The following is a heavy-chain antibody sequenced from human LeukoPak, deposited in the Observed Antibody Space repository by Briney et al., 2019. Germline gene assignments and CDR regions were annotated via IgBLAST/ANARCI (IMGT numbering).Heavy chain of an antibody. V-gene: IGHV3-30*02. CDR1: GFTFSTSG. CDR3: AIHRGYTSSFDY. J-gene: IGHJ4*02. Sequence: GGSLRLSCAASGFTFSTSGMHWVRQAPGKGLEWVAFIRFDGSNKYYADSVKGRFTISRDNSKNALYLQMNSVRAEDTAVYYCAIHRGYTSSFDYWGQGTLVTVSS. CDR2: IRFDGSNK. D-gene: IGHD6-19*01.